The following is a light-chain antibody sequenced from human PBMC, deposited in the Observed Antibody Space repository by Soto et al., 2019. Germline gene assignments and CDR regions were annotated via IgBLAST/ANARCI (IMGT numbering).Light chain of an antibody. CDR3: LQYHNLWS. CDR1: QSISSC. Sequence: DIQMTQSPSTPSSSVGDRVTISCRAGQSISSCLAGYQQKPGKAPKLLIYEASSLESGVPSRFSGSGSGTEFTLTISSLQSEDFTVYSCLQYHNLWSFGQGSKVDI. V-gene: IGKV1-5*03. J-gene: IGKJ1*01. CDR2: EAS.